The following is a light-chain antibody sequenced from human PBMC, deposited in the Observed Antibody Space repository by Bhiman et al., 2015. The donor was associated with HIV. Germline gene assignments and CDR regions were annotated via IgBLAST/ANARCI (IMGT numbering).Light chain of an antibody. V-gene: IGLV2-8*01. Sequence: QSALTQPPSASGSPGQSVTISCAGTSSDVGAYNYVSWYQQHPGKAPKLMIYEVSKRPSGVPDRFSGSKSGNTASLTVSGLQAEDEADYYCSSYTTSNTLFGTGTKVTVL. J-gene: IGLJ1*01. CDR1: SSDVGAYNY. CDR3: SSYTTSNTL. CDR2: EVS.